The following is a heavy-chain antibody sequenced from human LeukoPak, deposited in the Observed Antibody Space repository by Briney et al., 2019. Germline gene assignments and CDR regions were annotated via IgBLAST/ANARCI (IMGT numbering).Heavy chain of an antibody. Sequence: GGSLRLSCAASGFTFSSYSMNWVRQAPGKGLEWVSYISSSSSTIYYADSVKGRFTISRDNAKNSLYLQMNSLRAEDTAVYYCARDRGAVDFDYWGQGTLVTVSS. CDR2: ISSSSSTI. D-gene: IGHD3-10*01. V-gene: IGHV3-48*01. CDR3: ARDRGAVDFDY. J-gene: IGHJ4*02. CDR1: GFTFSSYS.